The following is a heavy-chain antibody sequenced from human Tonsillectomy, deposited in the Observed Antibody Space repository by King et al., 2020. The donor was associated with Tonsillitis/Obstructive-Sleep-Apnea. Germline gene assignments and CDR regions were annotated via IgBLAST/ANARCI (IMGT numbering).Heavy chain of an antibody. CDR3: ARGLPYSHYPLL. J-gene: IGHJ4*02. CDR1: GGSVSSGNYY. Sequence: VQLQESGSGLVKASETLSLTCTVSGGSVSSGNYYWSWIRQPPGKGLEWIGYFSYSGTTKYNPSLKSRVSISADTSRNQFSLKLSSLTAADTAVYYCARGLPYSHYPLLWGQGTLVPVSS. V-gene: IGHV4-61*01. CDR2: FSYSGTT. D-gene: IGHD4-11*01.